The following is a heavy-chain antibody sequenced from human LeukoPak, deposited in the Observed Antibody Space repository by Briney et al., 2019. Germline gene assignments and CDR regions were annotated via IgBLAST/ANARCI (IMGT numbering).Heavy chain of an antibody. D-gene: IGHD3-9*01. CDR3: AKFYDIFTGYFDY. Sequence: PSETLSLTCTVSGGSISSYYWSWIRQPPGKGLEWIGHIYGSGSTNYNPSLKSRVTLSVDTSKNQFSLKLSSVTAADTAVYYCAKFYDIFTGYFDYWGQGTLVTVSS. V-gene: IGHV4-59*01. CDR2: IYGSGST. CDR1: GGSISSYY. J-gene: IGHJ4*02.